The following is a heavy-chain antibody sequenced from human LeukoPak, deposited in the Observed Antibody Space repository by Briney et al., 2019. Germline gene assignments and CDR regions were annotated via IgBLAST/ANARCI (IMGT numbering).Heavy chain of an antibody. CDR2: INHSGST. V-gene: IGHV4-34*01. D-gene: IGHD3-3*01. Sequence: KPSETLSLTCAVYGGSFSGYYWSRIRQPPGKGLEWIGEINHSGSTNYNPSLKSRVTISVDTSENQFSLKLSSVTAADTAVYYCARRGRITIFGVVRNWFDPWGQGTLVTVSS. J-gene: IGHJ5*02. CDR3: ARRGRITIFGVVRNWFDP. CDR1: GGSFSGYY.